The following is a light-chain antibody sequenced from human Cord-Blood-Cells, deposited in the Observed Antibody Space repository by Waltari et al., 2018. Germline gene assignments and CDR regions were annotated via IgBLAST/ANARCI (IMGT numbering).Light chain of an antibody. CDR2: AAT. J-gene: IGKJ2*03. V-gene: IGKV1-39*01. CDR3: QQSYSTPYS. CDR1: QSISSY. Sequence: DIQMTQSPSSLYASVGALVTITCRASQSISSYLNWYQQKPGKAPKLLIYAATSLQSGVPSRFSGSGSGTEFTLTISSLQPEDFATYYCQQSYSTPYSFGQGTKLEIK.